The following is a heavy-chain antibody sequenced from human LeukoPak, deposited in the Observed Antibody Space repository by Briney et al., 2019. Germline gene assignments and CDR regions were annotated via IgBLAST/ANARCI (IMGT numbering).Heavy chain of an antibody. CDR3: TTRGTTVTRTLRFDY. J-gene: IGHJ4*02. V-gene: IGHV3-15*01. D-gene: IGHD4-17*01. Sequence: GGSLRLSCAASGFTFSKAWMSWVRQAPGKGLEWVGRIKSKTDGGTTDYAAPVKGRFTISRDDSKNTLYLQMNSLKTEDTAVYYCTTRGTTVTRTLRFDYWGQGTLVTVSS. CDR2: IKSKTDGGTT. CDR1: GFTFSKAW.